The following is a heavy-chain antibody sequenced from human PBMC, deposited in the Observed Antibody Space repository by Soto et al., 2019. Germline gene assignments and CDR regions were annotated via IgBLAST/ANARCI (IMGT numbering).Heavy chain of an antibody. J-gene: IGHJ4*02. D-gene: IGHD3-3*01. Sequence: PGGSLRLSCAASGFTFSSYGMHWVRQAPGKGLEWVAVISYDGSNKYYADSVKGRFTISRDNSKNTLYLQMNSLRAEDTAVYYCAKDFSSLEWLTDFDYWGQGTLVTVSS. CDR1: GFTFSSYG. V-gene: IGHV3-30*18. CDR2: ISYDGSNK. CDR3: AKDFSSLEWLTDFDY.